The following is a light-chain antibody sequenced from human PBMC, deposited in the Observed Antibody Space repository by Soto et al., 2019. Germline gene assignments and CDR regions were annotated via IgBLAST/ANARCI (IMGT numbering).Light chain of an antibody. CDR2: TAS. CDR3: QQTNGPFT. V-gene: IGKV1-12*01. Sequence: DFQMTQSPSSVSASVGDSVTITCRASRGISTWLAWYQQKPGKAPELLIQTASSVQSGVPSRFSGSGSVTEFTLTISSLQPEDSATYYCQQTNGPFTFGPLTKV. CDR1: RGISTW. J-gene: IGKJ3*01.